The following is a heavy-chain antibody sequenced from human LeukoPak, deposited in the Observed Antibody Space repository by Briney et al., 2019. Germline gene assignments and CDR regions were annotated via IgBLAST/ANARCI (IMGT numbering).Heavy chain of an antibody. CDR3: TKATVSVTRNWFDP. J-gene: IGHJ5*02. V-gene: IGHV3-23*01. CDR2: ISGSGGST. CDR1: GFTFSSYA. Sequence: GGSLRLSCAASGFTFSSYAMSWVRQAPGKGLEWVSAISGSGGSTYYADSVKGRFTISRDNSKNTLYLQMNSLRAEDTAVYYCTKATVSVTRNWFDPWGQGTLVTVSS. D-gene: IGHD4-17*01.